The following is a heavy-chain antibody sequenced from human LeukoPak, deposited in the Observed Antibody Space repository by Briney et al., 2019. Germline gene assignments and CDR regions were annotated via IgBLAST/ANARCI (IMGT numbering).Heavy chain of an antibody. CDR2: IIPIFGTA. J-gene: IGHJ5*02. Sequence: ASVKVSCTASGGTFSSYAISWARQAPGQGLEWMGGIIPIFGTANYAQKFQGRVTITADESTSTAYMELSSLRSEDTAVYYCARAPPWDMQLELRSWGQGTLVTVSS. V-gene: IGHV1-69*01. CDR3: ARAPPWDMQLELRS. D-gene: IGHD1-7*01. CDR1: GGTFSSYA.